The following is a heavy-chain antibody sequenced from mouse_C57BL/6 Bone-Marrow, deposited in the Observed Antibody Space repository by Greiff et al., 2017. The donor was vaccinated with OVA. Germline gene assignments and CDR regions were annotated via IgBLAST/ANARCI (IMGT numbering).Heavy chain of an antibody. CDR1: GYAFTNYL. Sequence: VQLQQSGAELVRPGTSVKVSCKASGYAFTNYLIEWVKQRPGQGLEWIGVINPGSGGTNYNEKFKGKATLTADKSSSTAYMQLSSLTSEDSAVYFCARGDLLLRSCDVWGTGTTVTVSS. J-gene: IGHJ1*03. CDR2: INPGSGGT. CDR3: ARGDLLLRSCDV. D-gene: IGHD1-1*01. V-gene: IGHV1-54*01.